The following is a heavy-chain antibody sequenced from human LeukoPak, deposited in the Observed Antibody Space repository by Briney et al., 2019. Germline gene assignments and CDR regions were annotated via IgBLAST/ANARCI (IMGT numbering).Heavy chain of an antibody. J-gene: IGHJ4*02. V-gene: IGHV1-8*01. Sequence: ASVKVSCKASGYTFTSYDINWVRQATGQGLEWMGWTNPNSGNTGYAQKFQGRVTMTRNTSISTAYMELSSLRSEDTAVYYCARGMWQGQLVDYWGQGTLVTVSS. CDR2: TNPNSGNT. D-gene: IGHD6-6*01. CDR1: GYTFTSYD. CDR3: ARGMWQGQLVDY.